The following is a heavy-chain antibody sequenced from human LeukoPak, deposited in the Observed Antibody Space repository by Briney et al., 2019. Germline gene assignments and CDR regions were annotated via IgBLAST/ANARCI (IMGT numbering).Heavy chain of an antibody. J-gene: IGHJ4*02. CDR1: GYTFTSYY. D-gene: IGHD3-9*01. CDR3: AREYTVLRYFDWLRPYYFDY. V-gene: IGHV1-46*01. Sequence: ASVKVSCKASGYTFTSYYMHWVRQAPGQGLEWIGIINPSGGSTSYAQKFQGRVTMTRDTSTSTVYMELSSLRSEDTAVYYCAREYTVLRYFDWLRPYYFDYWGQGTLVTVSS. CDR2: INPSGGST.